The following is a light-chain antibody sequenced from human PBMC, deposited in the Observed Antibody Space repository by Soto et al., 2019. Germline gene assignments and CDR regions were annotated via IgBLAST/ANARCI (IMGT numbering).Light chain of an antibody. CDR3: QQSSTTPRT. CDR1: QSIAIY. V-gene: IGKV1-39*01. J-gene: IGKJ1*01. Sequence: DIPMTQSPSSLSASVGDRVTITCRASQSIAIYLNWYQHKPGKAPKLLIYATSSLQSGVPSRFSGSGSGTDFTLTISSLQPEDFATYYCQQSSTTPRTFGQGTKVEIK. CDR2: ATS.